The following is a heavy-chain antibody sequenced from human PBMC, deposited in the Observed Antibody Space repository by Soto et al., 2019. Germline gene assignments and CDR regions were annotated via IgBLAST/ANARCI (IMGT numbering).Heavy chain of an antibody. CDR2: IKSKALGGTT. CDR3: TTDSYSPMIEVRFDY. D-gene: IGHD3-22*01. CDR1: GFTFTNAW. J-gene: IGHJ4*01. Sequence: GGSLRLSCAASGFTFTNAWINWVRQAPGKGLEWVGRIKSKALGGTTDFAAPVRGRFAITRDDSRNMAYMQMNSLNTEDTAVYYCTTDSYSPMIEVRFDYWGHGTLVTVSS. V-gene: IGHV3-15*07.